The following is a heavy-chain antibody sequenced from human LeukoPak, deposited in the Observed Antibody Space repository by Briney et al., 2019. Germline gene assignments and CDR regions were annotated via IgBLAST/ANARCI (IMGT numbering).Heavy chain of an antibody. J-gene: IGHJ4*02. D-gene: IGHD3-3*01. V-gene: IGHV1-69*05. CDR3: AREIFGVVTTPFDY. CDR2: IIPIFGTA. Sequence: GASVKVSCKASGDTFSSYAISWVRQAPGQGLEWMGRIIPIFGTANYAQKFQGRVTITTDESTSTAYMELSSLRSEDAAVYYCAREIFGVVTTPFDYWGQGTLVTVSS. CDR1: GDTFSSYA.